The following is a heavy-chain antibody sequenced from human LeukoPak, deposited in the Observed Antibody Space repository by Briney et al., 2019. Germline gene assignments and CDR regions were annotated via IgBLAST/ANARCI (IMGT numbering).Heavy chain of an antibody. CDR2: ISGSGGST. Sequence: PGGSLRLSCAASGFTFSRYAMSWVRQAPGKGLEWVSVISGSGGSTYYADSVKGRFTISRDNSKNTLYLQMNSLRAEDTAVYYCARSEEDSSGWYYFDYWGQGTLVTVSS. J-gene: IGHJ4*02. V-gene: IGHV3-23*01. CDR1: GFTFSRYA. D-gene: IGHD6-19*01. CDR3: ARSEEDSSGWYYFDY.